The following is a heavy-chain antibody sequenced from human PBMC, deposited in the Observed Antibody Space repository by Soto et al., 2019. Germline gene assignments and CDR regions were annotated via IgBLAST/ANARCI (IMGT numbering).Heavy chain of an antibody. V-gene: IGHV1-69*04. J-gene: IGHJ5*02. D-gene: IGHD2-15*01. CDR3: ARDLVVVVAATSNWFDP. CDR1: GGTFSSYT. CDR2: IIPILGIA. Sequence: ASVKVSCKASGGTFSSYTISWVRQAPGQGLEWMGRIIPILGIANYAQKFQGRVTITADKSTSTAYMELSSLRSEDTAVYYCARDLVVVVAATSNWFDPWGQGTLVTVSS.